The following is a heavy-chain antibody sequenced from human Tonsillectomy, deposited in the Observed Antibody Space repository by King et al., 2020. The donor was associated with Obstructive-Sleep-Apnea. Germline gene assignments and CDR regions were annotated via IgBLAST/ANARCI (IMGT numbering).Heavy chain of an antibody. CDR2: IYAGDAVT. D-gene: IGHD5-24*01. CDR3: ARWLNNWVGMDV. Sequence: QLVQSGAEVKKPGESLKISCKGSGYSFTSYWIGWVLQMPGKGLEWMGIIYAGDAVTRYSPSFQGQVTFSADKSLSTACLQWSSLKASDTATYYCARWLNNWVGMDVWGQGTTVTVSS. CDR1: GYSFTSYW. V-gene: IGHV5-51*01. J-gene: IGHJ6*02.